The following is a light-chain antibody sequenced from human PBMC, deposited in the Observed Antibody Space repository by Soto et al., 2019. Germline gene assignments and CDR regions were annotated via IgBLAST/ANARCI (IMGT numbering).Light chain of an antibody. CDR3: HQYNNWPRT. CDR2: GAS. V-gene: IGKV3-15*01. J-gene: IGKJ2*01. Sequence: VLTQSPATLSVSPGDSATLSCRASQNINSNLAWYQQKPGQAPRLLLYGASTRAAGFPARFSGSGSGTEFVLTITGLQSEDFALYYCHQYNNWPRTFGQGTNVEI. CDR1: QNINSN.